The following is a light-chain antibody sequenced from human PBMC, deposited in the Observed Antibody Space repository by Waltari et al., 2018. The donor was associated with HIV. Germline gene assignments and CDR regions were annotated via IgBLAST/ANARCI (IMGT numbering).Light chain of an antibody. CDR2: GHS. CDR3: QSYDSSLSGVV. CDR1: SSNIGAGYD. V-gene: IGLV1-40*01. Sequence: QSVLTQPPSVSGAPGQRVTISCTGSSSNIGAGYDVHWYQQLPGTAPKHLFIGHSHRPPGVPDRFSGSKSGPSASLDITGLQAEDEADYYCQSYDSSLSGVVFGGGTKLTVL. J-gene: IGLJ2*01.